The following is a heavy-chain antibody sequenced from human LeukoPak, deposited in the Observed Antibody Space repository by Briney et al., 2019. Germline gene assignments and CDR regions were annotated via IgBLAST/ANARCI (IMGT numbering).Heavy chain of an antibody. D-gene: IGHD6-19*01. V-gene: IGHV4-39*07. Sequence: SETLSLTCTVSGGSISNSNYYWGWIRQPPGKGLEWIGSIYYNGKTNYSPSLNSRVTISVDTSRNQFSLKLNSVTAADTAVYYCARGGWSVDYWGQGTLVTVSS. CDR1: GGSISNSNYY. J-gene: IGHJ4*02. CDR2: IYYNGKT. CDR3: ARGGWSVDY.